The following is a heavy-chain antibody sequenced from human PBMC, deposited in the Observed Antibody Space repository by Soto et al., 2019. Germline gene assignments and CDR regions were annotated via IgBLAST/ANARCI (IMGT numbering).Heavy chain of an antibody. CDR2: IYYSGST. J-gene: IGHJ4*02. CDR1: GGSISSYY. D-gene: IGHD3-9*01. CDR3: ARLDIRYFDWYLDY. V-gene: IGHV4-59*01. Sequence: SETLSLTCTVSGGSISSYYWSWIRQPPGKGLEWIGYIYYSGSTNYNPSLKSRVTILVDTSKNQFSLKLSSVTAADTAVYYRARLDIRYFDWYLDYWGQGTLVTVSS.